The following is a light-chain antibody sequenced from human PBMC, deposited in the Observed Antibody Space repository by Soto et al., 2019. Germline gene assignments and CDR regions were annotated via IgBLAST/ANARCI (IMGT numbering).Light chain of an antibody. CDR1: QSISNH. V-gene: IGKV1-39*01. Sequence: DIQMTQSPSSLSASVGDRVTVTGRTSQSISNHLNWYQQKPGEAPKLLIYGSSSLHYGVPSRFSGSGSGSAFTLTISSLQPEDSATYYCQQSFAAPITFGQGTHWRL. J-gene: IGKJ5*01. CDR3: QQSFAAPIT. CDR2: GSS.